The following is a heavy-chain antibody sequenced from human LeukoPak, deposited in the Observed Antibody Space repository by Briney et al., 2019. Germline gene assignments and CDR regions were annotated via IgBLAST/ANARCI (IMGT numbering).Heavy chain of an antibody. D-gene: IGHD1-7*01. CDR1: GCTFNRYY. J-gene: IGHJ4*02. CDR2: LNPDSAGT. CDR3: ARSNWNYDLPGYYFDY. V-gene: IGHV1-2*02. Sequence: ASVKVSCKASGCTFNRYYMHWVRQAPGQGLEWMGWLNPDSAGTNYAQRFQGRVTMTRDPSISTAYMELSRLKSDDTAVYYCARSNWNYDLPGYYFDYWGQGTLVTVSS.